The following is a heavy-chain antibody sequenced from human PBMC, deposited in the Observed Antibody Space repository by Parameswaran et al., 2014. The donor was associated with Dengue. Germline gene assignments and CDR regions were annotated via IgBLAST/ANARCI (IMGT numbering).Heavy chain of an antibody. Sequence: PGKGLEWIGSIYYSGSTYYNPSLKSRVTISVDTSKNQFSLKLSSVTAADTAVYYCARCGWDYGDYWGQGTLVTVSS. CDR3: ARCGWDYGDY. D-gene: IGHD5-24*01. J-gene: IGHJ4*02. CDR2: IYYSGST. V-gene: IGHV4-39*07.